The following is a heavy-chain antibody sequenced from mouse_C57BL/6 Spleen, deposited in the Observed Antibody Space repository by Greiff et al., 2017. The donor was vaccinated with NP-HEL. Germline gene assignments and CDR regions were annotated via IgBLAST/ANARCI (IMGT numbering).Heavy chain of an antibody. Sequence: QVQLQQSGTELVKPGASVKLSCKASGYTFTSYWMHWVKQRPGQGLEWIGNINPSNGGTNYNEKFKSKATLTVDKSSSTAYMQLSSLTSEDSAVYYCARDRASEYYFDYWGQGTTLTVSS. CDR3: ARDRASEYYFDY. V-gene: IGHV1-53*01. J-gene: IGHJ2*01. D-gene: IGHD3-1*01. CDR1: GYTFTSYW. CDR2: INPSNGGT.